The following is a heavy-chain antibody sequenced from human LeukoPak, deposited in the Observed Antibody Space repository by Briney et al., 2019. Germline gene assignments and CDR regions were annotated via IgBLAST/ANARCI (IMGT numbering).Heavy chain of an antibody. CDR1: GGSISSYH. J-gene: IGHJ4*02. V-gene: IGHV4-59*01. CDR2: IYYSGST. D-gene: IGHD6-13*01. CDR3: ARHEILYQYSSSWYFDY. Sequence: PSETLSLTCTVSGGSISSYHWSWIRQPPGKGLEWIGNIYYSGSTNYNPSLKSRVTISLDTSKDQFSLKLSSVTAADTAVYYCARHEILYQYSSSWYFDYWGQGTLVTVSS.